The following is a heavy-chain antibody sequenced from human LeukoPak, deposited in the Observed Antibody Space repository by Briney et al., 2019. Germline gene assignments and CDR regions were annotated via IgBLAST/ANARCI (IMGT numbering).Heavy chain of an antibody. CDR1: GGSISSSSYY. Sequence: PSETLSLTCTVSGGSISSSSYYWSWIRQPAGKGLEWIGRIYTSGSTNYNPSLKSRVTISVDTSKNQFSLKLSSVTAADTAVYYCARVARTGAFDIWGQGTMVTVSS. J-gene: IGHJ3*02. D-gene: IGHD1-1*01. V-gene: IGHV4-61*02. CDR3: ARVARTGAFDI. CDR2: IYTSGST.